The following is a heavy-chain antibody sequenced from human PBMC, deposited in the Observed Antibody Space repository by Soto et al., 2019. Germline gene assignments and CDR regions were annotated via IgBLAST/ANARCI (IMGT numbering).Heavy chain of an antibody. CDR1: GFSFSRYG. Sequence: GGSLRLSCAASGFSFSRYGMHWVRQAPGKGLEWVAVIWYDGSDKYYADSVKGRFTISRDNSKNTLYLQMNSLRGEDTALYYCARGYYYDSSGSPLDYWGLGTLVTVSS. D-gene: IGHD3-22*01. CDR2: IWYDGSDK. CDR3: ARGYYYDSSGSPLDY. J-gene: IGHJ4*02. V-gene: IGHV3-33*01.